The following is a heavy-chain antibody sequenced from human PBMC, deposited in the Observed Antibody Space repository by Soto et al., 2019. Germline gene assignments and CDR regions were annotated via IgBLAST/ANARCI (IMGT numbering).Heavy chain of an antibody. CDR2: INPNSGGT. D-gene: IGHD6-13*01. CDR1: GYTFTGYY. J-gene: IGHJ6*02. CDR3: GRDQDIAAAGGYYYYGMDV. V-gene: IGHV1-2*02. Sequence: QVQLVQSGAEVKKPGASVKVSCKASGYTFTGYYMHWVRQAPGQGLEWMGWINPNSGGTNYAQKFQGRVTMTRDTSISTAYMELSSLRSDDTAVYYCGRDQDIAAAGGYYYYGMDVWGQGTTVTVSS.